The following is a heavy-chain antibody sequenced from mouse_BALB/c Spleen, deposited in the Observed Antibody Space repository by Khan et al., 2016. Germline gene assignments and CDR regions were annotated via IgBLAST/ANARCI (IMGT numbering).Heavy chain of an antibody. CDR3: ARSFGYRGFAY. CDR2: ISYSGST. V-gene: IGHV3-2*02. J-gene: IGHJ3*01. D-gene: IGHD2-2*01. Sequence: EVQLRESGPGLVKPSQSLSLTCTVTGYSITSDYAWNSIRQFPGNKLEWMGYISYSGSTNYNPSLKSRVSITRDTSKNQVFLQLNSVTTEDAATYYCARSFGYRGFAYWGQGTLVTVSA. CDR1: GYSITSDYA.